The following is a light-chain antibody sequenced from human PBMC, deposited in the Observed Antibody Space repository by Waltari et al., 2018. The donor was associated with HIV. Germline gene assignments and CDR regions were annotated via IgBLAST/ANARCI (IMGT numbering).Light chain of an antibody. J-gene: IGLJ2*01. V-gene: IGLV3-21*04. CDR1: NIGSKS. CDR2: YDF. Sequence: SYVVSQPPSESVAPGQTAVITCGGNNIGSKSVHWYQQKPGQAPVLVIYYDFDRPSGIPERFSGSSSGNTATLPIGRVEAVDEADYYCQVWDSTTGHVIFGGGTKLTVL. CDR3: QVWDSTTGHVI.